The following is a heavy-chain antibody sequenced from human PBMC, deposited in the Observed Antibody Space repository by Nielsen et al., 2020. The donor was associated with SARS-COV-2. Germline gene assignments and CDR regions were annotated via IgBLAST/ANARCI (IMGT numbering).Heavy chain of an antibody. CDR1: GYTFTSFA. D-gene: IGHD3-10*01. Sequence: ASVKVSCKTSGYTFTSFAIHWVRQAPGQSLEWMGWINAGNGNTKYSQKFQGRVTMTRDTSANTAYMELSSLSSEDTAVYYCARIGAYYGSGTYPDYWAQGTLVTVSS. J-gene: IGHJ4*02. CDR3: ARIGAYYGSGTYPDY. CDR2: INAGNGNT. V-gene: IGHV1-3*01.